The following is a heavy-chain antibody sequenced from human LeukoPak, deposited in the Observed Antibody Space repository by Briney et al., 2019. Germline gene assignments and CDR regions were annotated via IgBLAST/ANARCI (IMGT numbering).Heavy chain of an antibody. J-gene: IGHJ1*01. D-gene: IGHD3-3*01. Sequence: GGSLRLSCAAAGFTFSSNWMHWVRQAPGKGLVWVSRINSDGSSTSYADYVKGRFTISRDNAKNTLYLQMNSLRAEDTAVYYCASLGKYDFWSGYYYLEYFQHWGQGTLVTVSS. V-gene: IGHV3-74*01. CDR1: GFTFSSNW. CDR3: ASLGKYDFWSGYYYLEYFQH. CDR2: INSDGSST.